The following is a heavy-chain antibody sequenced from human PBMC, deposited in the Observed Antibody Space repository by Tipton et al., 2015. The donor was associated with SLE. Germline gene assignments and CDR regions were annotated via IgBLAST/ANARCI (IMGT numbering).Heavy chain of an antibody. D-gene: IGHD6-19*01. J-gene: IGHJ4*02. CDR1: GFTFSNYA. Sequence: SLRLSCATSGFTFSNYAMSWVRQAPGKGLEWVSGISGTGVSTYYADSVRGRFTISRDNSQNTVYLQMNSLRVEDTAVYYCTKDLGIAVASHYWGQGTLVVVSS. CDR3: TKDLGIAVASHY. V-gene: IGHV3-23*01. CDR2: ISGTGVST.